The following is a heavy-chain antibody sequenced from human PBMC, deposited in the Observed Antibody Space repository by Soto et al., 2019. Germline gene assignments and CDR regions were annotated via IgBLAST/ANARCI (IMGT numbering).Heavy chain of an antibody. CDR2: VAVGSGYT. V-gene: IGHV1-58*01. D-gene: IGHD2-8*01. Sequence: SVKVSCKASGFTFTSSAFQWVRQARGQRLEWIGWVAVGSGYTNYAQRFQDRVTLTRDMSTATTYMELSRLTSEDTAIYYCAADATAWQQMVPSDYWGQGTLVTVSS. CDR3: AADATAWQQMVPSDY. CDR1: GFTFTSSA. J-gene: IGHJ4*02.